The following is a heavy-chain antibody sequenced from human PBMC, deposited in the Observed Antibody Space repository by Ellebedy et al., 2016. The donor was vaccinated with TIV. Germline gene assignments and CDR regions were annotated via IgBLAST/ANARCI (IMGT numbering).Heavy chain of an antibody. CDR3: AKGRKLVRSSSLDY. CDR2: ISGGGDTT. CDR1: GFTFSSHA. V-gene: IGHV3-23*01. D-gene: IGHD6-13*01. J-gene: IGHJ4*02. Sequence: GESLKISCAASGFTFSSHAMNWIRQAPGKGLEWVSVISGGGDTTSYADSVKGRFTISRANSKNMLFLQMNSLRAEDTAVYYCAKGRKLVRSSSLDYWGQGTLVTVSS.